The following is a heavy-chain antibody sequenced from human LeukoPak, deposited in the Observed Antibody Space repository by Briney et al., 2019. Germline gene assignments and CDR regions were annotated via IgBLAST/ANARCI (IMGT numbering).Heavy chain of an antibody. CDR2: INHGGST. CDR1: GGSISSNNW. J-gene: IGHJ6*03. D-gene: IGHD1-20*01. Sequence: PSGTLSLTCAVPGGSISSNNWWNWVRQSPGKGLEWIGEINHGGSTNYNPSLKSRVTILVDKSKNQLSLKLNSVTAADTAVYYCARGAASVWYNWNYYYYYMDVWGKGTTVTVSS. V-gene: IGHV4-4*02. CDR3: ARGAASVWYNWNYYYYYMDV.